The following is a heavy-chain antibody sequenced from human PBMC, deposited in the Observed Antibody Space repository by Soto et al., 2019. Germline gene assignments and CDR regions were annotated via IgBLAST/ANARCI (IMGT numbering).Heavy chain of an antibody. CDR3: ARDPNLGLTYHYYGMDV. CDR1: GYTFTNYY. Sequence: QVRLVQSGAEVKKPGASVKVSCKASGYTFTNYYIHWVRQAPGQGLEWMGIINPNTGSTSSPQRFQGRVTVTRDTSTNTAYMELSSLTSEDTAVYYCARDPNLGLTYHYYGMDVWGQGTTVTV. V-gene: IGHV1-46*01. J-gene: IGHJ6*02. CDR2: INPNTGST.